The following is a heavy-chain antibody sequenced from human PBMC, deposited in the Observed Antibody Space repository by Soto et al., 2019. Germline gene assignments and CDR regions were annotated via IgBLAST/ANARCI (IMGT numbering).Heavy chain of an antibody. CDR2: ISWNSGTT. CDR1: GFTFDTYA. D-gene: IGHD5-18*01. Sequence: EVQLVDSGGGWAQPGRSLRLSCAASGFTFDTYAMHWFRQAPGKGLEWVSSISWNSGTTGYADSVKGRFTISRDNAKNSRYLQMDGLRAEDTALYFCAKELGGYSYGYELDSWGQGTLVTVSS. V-gene: IGHV3-9*01. J-gene: IGHJ4*02. CDR3: AKELGGYSYGYELDS.